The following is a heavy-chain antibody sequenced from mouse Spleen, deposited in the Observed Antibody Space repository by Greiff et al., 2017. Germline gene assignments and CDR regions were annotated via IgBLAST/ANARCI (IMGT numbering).Heavy chain of an antibody. CDR1: GFTFSSYA. J-gene: IGHJ4*01. D-gene: IGHD2-1*01. Sequence: DVKLVESGGGLVKPGGSLKLSCAASGFTFSSYAMSWVRQSPEKRLEWVAEISSGGSYTYYPDTVTGRFTISRDNAKNTLYLEMSRLRSEDTAMYYCARDLYYGAMDYWGQGTSVTVSS. CDR2: ISSGGSYT. CDR3: ARDLYYGAMDY. V-gene: IGHV5-9-4*01.